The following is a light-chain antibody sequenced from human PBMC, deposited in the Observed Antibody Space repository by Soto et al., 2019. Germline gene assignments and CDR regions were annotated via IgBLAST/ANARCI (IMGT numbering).Light chain of an antibody. CDR1: SSDVGAYNY. CDR3: GSYSTSYTPWV. V-gene: IGLV2-14*03. CDR2: DVA. J-gene: IGLJ3*02. Sequence: QSALTQPAFVSGSPGQSITISCTGASSDVGAYNYVSWYQQHPDKAPKLMIYDVANRPSGVSDRFSGSKSGNTASLTISGLRAEDEADYFCGSYSTSYTPWVFGGGTKLTVL.